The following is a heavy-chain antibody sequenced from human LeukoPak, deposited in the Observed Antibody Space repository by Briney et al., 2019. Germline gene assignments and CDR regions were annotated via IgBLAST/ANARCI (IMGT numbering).Heavy chain of an antibody. J-gene: IGHJ4*02. D-gene: IGHD3-16*02. CDR1: GYTFTGYY. CDR2: INPNSGGT. Sequence: GASVKVSCKASGYTFTGYYMHWVRQAPGQGLEWMGRINPNSGGTNYAQKFQGRVTMTRDTSISTAYMELSRLRSDDTAVYYCASYDYVWGSYRYRVAEGYFDYWGQGTLVTVSS. CDR3: ASYDYVWGSYRYRVAEGYFDY. V-gene: IGHV1-2*06.